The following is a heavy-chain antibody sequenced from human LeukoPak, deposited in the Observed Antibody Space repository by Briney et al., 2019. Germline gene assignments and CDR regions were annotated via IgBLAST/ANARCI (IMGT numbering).Heavy chain of an antibody. J-gene: IGHJ4*02. V-gene: IGHV3-23*01. D-gene: IGHD3-9*01. CDR1: GFTFSNTA. CDR2: MSAYNDRP. Sequence: GGSLRLSCAASGFTFSNTAMSWVRQTPGKGLEWVATMSAYNDRPHYADSVRGRFTVSRDNSKNTLSLQMNSLREDDTAVYYCAQELSDIFVVRTDSWGQGTLVTVSS. CDR3: AQELSDIFVVRTDS.